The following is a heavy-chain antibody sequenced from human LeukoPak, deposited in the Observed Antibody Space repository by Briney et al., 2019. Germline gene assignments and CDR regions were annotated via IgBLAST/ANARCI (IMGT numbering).Heavy chain of an antibody. CDR3: AGVPAAIHDYYYYMDV. J-gene: IGHJ6*03. D-gene: IGHD2-2*02. Sequence: SETLSLTCTVSGGSISSYYWSWIRQPAGQGLEWIGRIYTSGSTNYNPSLKSRVTMSVDTSKNQFSLKLSSVTAADTAVYYCAGVPAAIHDYYYYMDVWGKGTTVTVSS. CDR1: GGSISSYY. V-gene: IGHV4-4*07. CDR2: IYTSGST.